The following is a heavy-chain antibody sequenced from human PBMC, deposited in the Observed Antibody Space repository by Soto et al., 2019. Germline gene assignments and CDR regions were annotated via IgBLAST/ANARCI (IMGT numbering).Heavy chain of an antibody. J-gene: IGHJ4*02. Sequence: PGGSLRLSCAASGFSFSTYDMNWVRQAPGKGLEWVSSISSSSTYIYYADSVKGRFTISRDNAKKSLYLQMNSLRAEDTAVYYCASDVYCASLSCPYYFDYWGKGALVTVSS. CDR2: ISSSSTYI. D-gene: IGHD2-2*01. CDR1: GFSFSTYD. V-gene: IGHV3-21*01. CDR3: ASDVYCASLSCPYYFDY.